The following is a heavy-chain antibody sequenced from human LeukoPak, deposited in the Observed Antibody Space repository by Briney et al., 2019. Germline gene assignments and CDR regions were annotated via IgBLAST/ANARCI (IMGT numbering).Heavy chain of an antibody. CDR1: GFTFNTYT. CDR3: AKPKGCSSTSCYTSYFDY. Sequence: GGSLRLSCAASGFTFNTYTMHWVRQAPGKGLEWVSGISKDGNNKNYADSVKGRFTISRDNSKNTLYLQMNSLRAEDTAVYYCAKPKGCSSTSCYTSYFDYWGQGALVTVSS. V-gene: IGHV3-30-3*02. CDR2: ISKDGNNK. J-gene: IGHJ4*02. D-gene: IGHD2-2*02.